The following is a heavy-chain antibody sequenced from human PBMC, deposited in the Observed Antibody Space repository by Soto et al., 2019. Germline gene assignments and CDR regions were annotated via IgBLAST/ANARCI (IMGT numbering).Heavy chain of an antibody. V-gene: IGHV4-31*03. CDR2: IDYSGST. D-gene: IGHD6-13*01. J-gene: IGHJ5*02. CDR3: ARAANYSSPFRWFDP. CDR1: GGSISRGGYY. Sequence: QVQLQESGPGLVKPSRTLSLTCTVSGGSISRGGYYWSWIRQHPGKGLEWIGYIDYSGSTYYNPSLKRRVTISVDTSKNQVSLKLSSVTAAYTAVYYCARAANYSSPFRWFDPWCQGTLVTVSS.